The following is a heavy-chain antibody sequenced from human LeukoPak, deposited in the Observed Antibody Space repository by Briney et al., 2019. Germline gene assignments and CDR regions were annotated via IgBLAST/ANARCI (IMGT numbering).Heavy chain of an antibody. Sequence: SVKVSCKASGGTFSSYAISWVRQAPGQGLEWMGRVIPILGIANYAQKFQGRVTITADKSTSTAYMELSSVRSEDTAVYYCARDSTPDSSGYNWFDPWGQGTLVTVSS. CDR2: VIPILGIA. D-gene: IGHD3-22*01. J-gene: IGHJ5*02. CDR3: ARDSTPDSSGYNWFDP. V-gene: IGHV1-69*04. CDR1: GGTFSSYA.